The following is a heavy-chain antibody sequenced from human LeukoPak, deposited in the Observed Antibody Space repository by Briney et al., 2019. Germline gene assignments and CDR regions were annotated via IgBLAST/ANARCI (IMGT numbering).Heavy chain of an antibody. CDR2: FIPVHDTA. D-gene: IGHD2-21*01. J-gene: IGHJ1*01. CDR3: AMLGVIPD. V-gene: IGHV1-69*10. Sequence: SVKVSCKASGGTFTKYVRSWVREAPGQGLEWMGRFIPVHDTANYAHKFQGRVILTADKSTSTAYMELTSLRFEDTAVYYCAMLGVIPDWGQGTLITVSS. CDR1: GGTFTKYV.